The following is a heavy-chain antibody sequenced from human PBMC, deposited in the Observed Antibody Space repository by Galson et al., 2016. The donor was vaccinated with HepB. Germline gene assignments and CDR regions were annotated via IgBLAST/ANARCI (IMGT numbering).Heavy chain of an antibody. CDR2: IHTTGSTK. D-gene: IGHD1-1*01. V-gene: IGHV3-11*04. J-gene: IGHJ4*02. Sequence: SLRLSCAASGFTFSDYYMIWIRQAPGRGLEWISYIHTTGSTKFYADSVKGRFTVSRDNAKNSLYLQMNSLRAEDTAVYYCARVLGGTSTGYFDLWGQGTLVTVSS. CDR3: ARVLGGTSTGYFDL. CDR1: GFTFSDYY.